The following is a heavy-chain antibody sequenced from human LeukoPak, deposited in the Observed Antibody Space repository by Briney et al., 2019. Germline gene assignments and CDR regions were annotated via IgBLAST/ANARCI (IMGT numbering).Heavy chain of an antibody. CDR3: ARVVWNYYDSSGAFDI. V-gene: IGHV3-7*01. CDR1: GFTFSSYW. J-gene: IGHJ3*02. CDR2: IKQDGSEN. Sequence: GSLRLSCAASGFTFSSYWMSWVRQAPGKGLEWVANIKQDGSENYYVDSVKGRFTISRDNAKNSLYLQMNSLRAEDTAVYYCARVVWNYYDSSGAFDIWGQGTMVTVSS. D-gene: IGHD3-22*01.